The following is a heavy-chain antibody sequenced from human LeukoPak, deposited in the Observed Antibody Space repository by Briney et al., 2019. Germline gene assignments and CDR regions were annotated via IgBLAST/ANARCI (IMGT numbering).Heavy chain of an antibody. CDR3: ARPTSITMIGGAFDI. D-gene: IGHD3-22*01. V-gene: IGHV4-38-2*01. CDR1: GYSISSGYY. J-gene: IGHJ3*02. Sequence: PSETLSLTCAVSGYSISSGYYWGWIRQPPGKGLESIGSIYHSGSTYYNPSLKSRVTISVDTSKNQFSLKLSSVTAADTAVYYCARPTSITMIGGAFDIWGQGTMVTVSS. CDR2: IYHSGST.